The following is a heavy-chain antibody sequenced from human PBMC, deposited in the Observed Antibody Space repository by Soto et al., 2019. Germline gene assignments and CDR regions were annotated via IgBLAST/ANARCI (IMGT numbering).Heavy chain of an antibody. CDR2: ISAYNGNT. CDR3: ARIAHFLGVADPMDV. J-gene: IGHJ6*04. Sequence: DLVKVSCKASGETCTSYGSSWVRQAPGEGLEWMGWISAYNGNTTYAQKLQGRVTMQTDTSTRTAYLELRSLRSDDTGVYYCARIAHFLGVADPMDVSGDGTTLTVSS. D-gene: IGHD2-15*01. V-gene: IGHV1-18*04. CDR1: GETCTSYG.